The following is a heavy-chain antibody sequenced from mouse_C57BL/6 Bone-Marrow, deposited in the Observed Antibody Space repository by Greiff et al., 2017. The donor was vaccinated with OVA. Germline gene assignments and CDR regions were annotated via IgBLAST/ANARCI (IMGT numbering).Heavy chain of an antibody. J-gene: IGHJ2*01. CDR2: IDPETGGT. CDR3: TRRGICYGKGYLDY. D-gene: IGHD2-1*01. Sequence: QVQLQQSGAELVRPGASVTLSCKASGYTFTDYEMHWVKQTPVHGLEWIGAIDPETGGTAYNQKFKGKAILTADKSSSTAYMELRSLTSKDSAVDYDTRRGICYGKGYLDYWGQGTTLTVSS. CDR1: GYTFTDYE. V-gene: IGHV1-15*01.